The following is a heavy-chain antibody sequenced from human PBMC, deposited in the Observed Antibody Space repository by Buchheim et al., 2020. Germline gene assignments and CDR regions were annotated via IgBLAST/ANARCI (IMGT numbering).Heavy chain of an antibody. CDR1: GDSVSSNIAA. CDR2: TYYRSKWKY. Sequence: QVQLQQSGPGLVKPSQTLPLTCAISGDSVSSNIAAWNWIRQSPSRGLEWLGRTYYRSKWKYDYAVSFAIRITINHTTSNNPFSLQLNSVTPEDTAVYFCARVAYDVIPVWGQGTT. J-gene: IGHJ6*02. CDR3: ARVAYDVIPV. D-gene: IGHD2-21*01. V-gene: IGHV6-1*01.